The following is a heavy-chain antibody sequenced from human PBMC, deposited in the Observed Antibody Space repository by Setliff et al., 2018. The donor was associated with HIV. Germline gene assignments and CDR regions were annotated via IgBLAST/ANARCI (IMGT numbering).Heavy chain of an antibody. CDR2: IHTRGSI. J-gene: IGHJ4*02. CDR3: VRHPREEPQRNYKFDS. Sequence: LSETLSLTCTVSGGSLSGDYWSWIRQSPGKGLEWIGYIHTRGSINYIPSLKTRATVSLDTSKNQFFLRLTPVTAADTAIYYCVRHPREEPQRNYKFDSWGQGMLVTVSS. CDR1: GGSLSGDY. D-gene: IGHD1-7*01. V-gene: IGHV4-4*09.